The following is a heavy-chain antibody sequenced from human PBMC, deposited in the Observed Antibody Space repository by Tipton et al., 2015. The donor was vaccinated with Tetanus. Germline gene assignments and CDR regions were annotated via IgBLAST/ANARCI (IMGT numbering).Heavy chain of an antibody. CDR3: ARDFRERSGTYYSYYYTMDV. CDR1: GGSLNTFY. Sequence: TLSLTCTVSGGSLNTFYWKWIRQPAGKGLEWIGRVYSSGSTNYNPSLKSRVTMSIDASKNQFSLGLTSVTAADTAVYYCARDFRERSGTYYSYYYTMDVWGQGTTVTVSS. V-gene: IGHV4-4*07. J-gene: IGHJ6*02. CDR2: VYSSGST. D-gene: IGHD1-26*01.